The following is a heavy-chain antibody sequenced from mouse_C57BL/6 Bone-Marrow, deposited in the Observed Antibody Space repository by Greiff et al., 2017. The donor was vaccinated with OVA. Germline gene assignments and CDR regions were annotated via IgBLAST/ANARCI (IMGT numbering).Heavy chain of an antibody. Sequence: EVMLVESGGGLVKPGGSLKLSCAASGFTFSSYPMSWVRQTPEKRLEWVATISGGGGNTYYPDSVKGRFTISRDNAKNTLYLQMSSLRSEDTALYYCARDDYYGSSSRYFDVWGTGTTVTVSS. CDR2: ISGGGGNT. CDR1: GFTFSSYP. D-gene: IGHD1-1*01. CDR3: ARDDYYGSSSRYFDV. V-gene: IGHV5-9*01. J-gene: IGHJ1*03.